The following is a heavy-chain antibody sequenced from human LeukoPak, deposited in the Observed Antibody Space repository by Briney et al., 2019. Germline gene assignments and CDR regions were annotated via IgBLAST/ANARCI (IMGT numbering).Heavy chain of an antibody. V-gene: IGHV3-7*03. CDR2: IKTDGREK. D-gene: IGHD5-18*01. CDR1: GFHFSSYS. Sequence: KTGGSLRLFCVASGFHFSSYSMTWVRQAPGKGLEWVANIKTDGREKYYVDSVKGRFTISRDNSKNTLYLQMNSLRAEDTAVYYCALLYSYGYAYWGQGTLVTVSS. J-gene: IGHJ4*02. CDR3: ALLYSYGYAY.